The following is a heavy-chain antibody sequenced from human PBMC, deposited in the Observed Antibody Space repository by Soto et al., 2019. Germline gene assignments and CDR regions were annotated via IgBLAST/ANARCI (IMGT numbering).Heavy chain of an antibody. J-gene: IGHJ5*02. Sequence: QVQLVQSGAEVKKPGSSVKVSCKASGGTFSSYAISWVRQAPGQGLEWMGGIIPIFGTANYAQKFQGRVTITADKSTSTAYMELSSLRSEDTAVYYCARAGPYSSGWILGGFDPWGKGTLVTVSS. CDR2: IIPIFGTA. D-gene: IGHD6-19*01. V-gene: IGHV1-69*06. CDR3: ARAGPYSSGWILGGFDP. CDR1: GGTFSSYA.